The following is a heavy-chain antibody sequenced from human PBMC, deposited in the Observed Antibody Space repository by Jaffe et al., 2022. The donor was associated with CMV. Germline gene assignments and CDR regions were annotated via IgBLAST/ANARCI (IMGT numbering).Heavy chain of an antibody. CDR3: ARVEMATISSYYYYYYMDV. CDR1: GFTFSSYS. Sequence: EVQLVESGGGLVKPGGSLRLSCAASGFTFSSYSMNWVRQAPGKGLEWVSSISSSSSYIYYADSVKGRFTISRDNAKNSLYLQMNSLRAEDTAVYYCARVEMATISSYYYYYYMDVWGKGTTVTVSS. CDR2: ISSSSSYI. D-gene: IGHD5-12*01. J-gene: IGHJ6*03. V-gene: IGHV3-21*01.